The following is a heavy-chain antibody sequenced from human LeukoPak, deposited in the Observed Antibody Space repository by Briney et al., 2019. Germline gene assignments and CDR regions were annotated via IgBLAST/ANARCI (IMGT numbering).Heavy chain of an antibody. J-gene: IGHJ4*02. V-gene: IGHV4-4*07. Sequence: AETLSLTCTVSGGFISSYYWSSIRQPAGKGLEWIGRIYTSGSTNYNPSLKSRVTMSVDTSKNQFSLKLSSVTAADTAVYYCARDPPRAPFDYWGQGTLVTVSS. D-gene: IGHD4/OR15-4a*01. CDR3: ARDPPRAPFDY. CDR1: GGFISSYY. CDR2: IYTSGST.